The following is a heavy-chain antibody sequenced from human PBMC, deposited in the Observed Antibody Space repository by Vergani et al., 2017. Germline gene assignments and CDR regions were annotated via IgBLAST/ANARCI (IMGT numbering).Heavy chain of an antibody. V-gene: IGHV3-43*01. Sequence: EVQLVESGGVVVQPGGSLRLSCAASGFTFDDYTMHWVRQAPGKGLEWVSLISWDGGSTYYADSVKGRFTISRDNSKNSLYLQMNSLRTEDTALYYCAKGLWCVELLTPNLFYYWGQGTLVTVSS. J-gene: IGHJ4*02. D-gene: IGHD3-10*01. CDR1: GFTFDDYT. CDR3: AKGLWCVELLTPNLFYY. CDR2: ISWDGGST.